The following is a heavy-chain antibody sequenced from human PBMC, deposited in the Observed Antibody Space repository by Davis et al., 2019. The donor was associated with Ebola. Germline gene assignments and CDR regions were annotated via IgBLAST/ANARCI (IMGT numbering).Heavy chain of an antibody. CDR2: INPSGGST. V-gene: IGHV1-46*01. CDR1: GYTFTSYY. Sequence: ASVMVPCKASGYTFTSYYMLCVRHAPGQGLEWMGIINPSGGSTSYAQKFQGRVTMTRDTSTSTVYMELSSLRSADTAVYYCAKDLIVVVPAAIGYWGQGTLVTLSS. D-gene: IGHD2-2*01. CDR3: AKDLIVVVPAAIGY. J-gene: IGHJ4*02.